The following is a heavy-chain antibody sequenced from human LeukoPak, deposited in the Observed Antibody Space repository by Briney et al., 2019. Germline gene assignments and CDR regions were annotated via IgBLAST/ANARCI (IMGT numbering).Heavy chain of an antibody. Sequence: GGSLRLSCAASGFSFSIYGMHWVRQAPGKGLEWVALIWYDESNKYYADSVKGRFTISRDNSKSTLFLQMDSLRRDDTAVYYCARDIRVRYMPMVRAVEYYQYHAMDVWGQGTTVTVYS. D-gene: IGHD3-10*01. J-gene: IGHJ6*02. CDR1: GFSFSIYG. CDR2: IWYDESNK. CDR3: ARDIRVRYMPMVRAVEYYQYHAMDV. V-gene: IGHV3-30*02.